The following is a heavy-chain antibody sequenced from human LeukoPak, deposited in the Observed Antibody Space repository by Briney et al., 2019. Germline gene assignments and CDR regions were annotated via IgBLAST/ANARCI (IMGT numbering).Heavy chain of an antibody. CDR1: GGSISSSSYY. CDR3: ARGYYDSSGYYYAFDI. J-gene: IGHJ3*02. CDR2: IYYSGST. Sequence: NPSETLSLTCTVSGGSISSSSYYWGWIRQPPGKGLEWIGSIYYSGSTYYNPSLKSRVTISVDTSKNQFSLKLSSVTAADTAVYYCARGYYDSSGYYYAFDIWAKGQWSPSLQ. V-gene: IGHV4-39*07. D-gene: IGHD3-22*01.